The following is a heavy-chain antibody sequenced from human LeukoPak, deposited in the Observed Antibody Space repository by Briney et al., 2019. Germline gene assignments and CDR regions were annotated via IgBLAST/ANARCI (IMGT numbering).Heavy chain of an antibody. D-gene: IGHD2-15*01. V-gene: IGHV1-69*05. Sequence: EASVKVSCKASGGSFSSEAISWVRQAPGQGLEWMGGIIPIFGTANYAQKFQGRVTITTDESTSTAYMEVSSLRSEDTAVYYCGRKAGDCGGGSCYSIDYWGQGTLVTVSS. CDR2: IIPIFGTA. CDR1: GGSFSSEA. J-gene: IGHJ4*02. CDR3: GRKAGDCGGGSCYSIDY.